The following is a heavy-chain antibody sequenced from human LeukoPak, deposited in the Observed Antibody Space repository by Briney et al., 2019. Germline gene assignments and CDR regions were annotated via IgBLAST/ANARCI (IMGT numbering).Heavy chain of an antibody. CDR2: INHSGST. D-gene: IGHD2-2*01. J-gene: IGHJ5*02. V-gene: IGHV4-34*01. CDR1: GGSFSGYY. CDR3: ARGPIVVVPAAIGFDP. Sequence: PSGTLSLTCAVYGGSFSGYYWSWIRQPPGKGLEWIGEINHSGSTNYNPSLKSRVTISVDTSKNQFSLKLSSVTAADTAVYYCARGPIVVVPAAIGFDPWGQGTLVTVSS.